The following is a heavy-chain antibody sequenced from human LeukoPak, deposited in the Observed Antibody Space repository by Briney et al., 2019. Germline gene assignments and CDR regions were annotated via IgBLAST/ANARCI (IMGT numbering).Heavy chain of an antibody. V-gene: IGHV3-9*03. CDR3: AKDMTPYSRSSGYFDY. CDR1: GFTFSNYG. CDR2: IGGLGDRI. J-gene: IGHJ4*02. Sequence: QAGGSLRLSCAASGFTFSNYGMNWVRQAPGKGLEWVSGIGGLGDRIYYADSVRGRFTISRDNAKNSLYLQMSSLRVEDMALYFCAKDMTPYSRSSGYFDYWGQGTLVIVSS. D-gene: IGHD6-6*01.